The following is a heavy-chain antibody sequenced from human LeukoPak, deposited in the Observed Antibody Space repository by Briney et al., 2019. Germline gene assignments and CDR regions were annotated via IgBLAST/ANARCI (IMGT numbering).Heavy chain of an antibody. CDR2: IGGSGGGI. D-gene: IGHD4-23*01. CDR1: GFTFSNSV. J-gene: IGHJ6*02. V-gene: IGHV3-23*01. CDR3: AREVRRRGGNSGPYYGMDV. Sequence: GGSLRLSCAVSGFTFSNSVMRWVRQAPGKGLEWVSTIGGSGGGIYYADSVKGRFTVSRDNSKNTLYLQMNSLRAEDTAVYYCAREVRRRGGNSGPYYGMDVWGQGTTVTVSS.